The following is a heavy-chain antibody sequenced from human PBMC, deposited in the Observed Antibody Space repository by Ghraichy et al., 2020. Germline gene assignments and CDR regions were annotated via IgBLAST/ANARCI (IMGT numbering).Heavy chain of an antibody. D-gene: IGHD6-13*01. V-gene: IGHV1-8*01. Sequence: ASVKVSCKASGYTFTSYDINWVRQATGQGLEWMGWMNPNSGNTGYAQKFQGRVTMTRNTSISTAYMELSSLRSEDTAVYYCARRPTRIATNWFDPWGQGTLVTVSS. CDR2: MNPNSGNT. CDR3: ARRPTRIATNWFDP. J-gene: IGHJ5*02. CDR1: GYTFTSYD.